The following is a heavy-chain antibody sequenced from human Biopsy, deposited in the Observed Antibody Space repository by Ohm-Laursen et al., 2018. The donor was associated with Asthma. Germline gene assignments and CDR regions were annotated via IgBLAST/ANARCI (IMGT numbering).Heavy chain of an antibody. V-gene: IGHV3-30*03. Sequence: SLRLSCAASGFTFSSYGMHWVRQAPGKGLEWVAVISYDGSNKYYADSVKDRFTISRDNSKNTLYLQMNSLRAEDTAVYYCASQSSGPDFWSGYYYFDYWGQGTLVTISS. CDR2: ISYDGSNK. D-gene: IGHD3-3*01. CDR3: ASQSSGPDFWSGYYYFDY. CDR1: GFTFSSYG. J-gene: IGHJ4*02.